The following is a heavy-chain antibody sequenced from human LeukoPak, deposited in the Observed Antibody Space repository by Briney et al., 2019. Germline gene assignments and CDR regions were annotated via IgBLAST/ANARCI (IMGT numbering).Heavy chain of an antibody. D-gene: IGHD4-17*01. CDR2: IYYSGST. V-gene: IGHV4-59*08. J-gene: IGHJ3*02. CDR1: GGSISSYY. Sequence: PSETLSLTCTVSGGSISSYYWSWIRQPPGKGLEWIGYIYYSGSTNYNPSLKSRVTISVDTSKNQFSLKLSSVTAADTAVYYCARQTREDTVTPRYHDAFDIWGQGTMVTVSS. CDR3: ARQTREDTVTPRYHDAFDI.